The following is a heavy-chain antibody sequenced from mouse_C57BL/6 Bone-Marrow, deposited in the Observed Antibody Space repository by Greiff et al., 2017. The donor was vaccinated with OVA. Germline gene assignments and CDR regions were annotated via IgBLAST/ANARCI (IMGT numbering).Heavy chain of an antibody. CDR3: TRHHYGNYVDY. CDR2: IDPETGGT. V-gene: IGHV1-15*01. D-gene: IGHD2-1*01. J-gene: IGHJ2*01. CDR1: GYTFTDYE. Sequence: QVQLQHSGAELVRPGASVTLSCKASGYTFTDYEMHWVKQTPVHGLEWIGAIDPETGGTAYNQKFKGKAILTADKSSSTAYMELRSLTSEDSAVYYCTRHHYGNYVDYWGQGTTLTVSS.